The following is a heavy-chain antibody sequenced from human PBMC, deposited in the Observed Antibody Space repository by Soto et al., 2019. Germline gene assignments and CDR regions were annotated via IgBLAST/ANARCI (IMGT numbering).Heavy chain of an antibody. CDR2: ISSTTNYI. CDR3: ARESEDLTSNFDY. Sequence: PGGSLKPPCASSGFTFASYNMLWVRQAPGKGLEWVSSISSTTNYIYYADSMKGRFTVSRDNAKNSVYLEMNSLSAEDTAVYYCARESEDLTSNFDYWGQGTLVTVSS. CDR1: GFTFASYN. J-gene: IGHJ4*02. V-gene: IGHV3-21*01.